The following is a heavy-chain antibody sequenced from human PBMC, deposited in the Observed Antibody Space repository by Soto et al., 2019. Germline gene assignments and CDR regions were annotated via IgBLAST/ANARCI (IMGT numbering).Heavy chain of an antibody. V-gene: IGHV1-69*12. CDR2: IIPIFGTA. Sequence: QVQLVQSGAEVKKPGSSVKVSCKASGGTFSSYAISWVRQAPGQGLEWMGGIIPIFGTANYAQKFQGRVTITADESTSTAYMELSRLRSEDTAVYYCARDLLPTPGPSVWFGETAGWFDPWGQGTLVTVSS. D-gene: IGHD3-10*01. J-gene: IGHJ5*02. CDR1: GGTFSSYA. CDR3: ARDLLPTPGPSVWFGETAGWFDP.